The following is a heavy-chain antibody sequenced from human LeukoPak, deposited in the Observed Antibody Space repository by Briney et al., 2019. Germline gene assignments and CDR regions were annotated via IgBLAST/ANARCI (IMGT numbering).Heavy chain of an antibody. CDR1: GYKFTDDY. D-gene: IGHD3-16*01. V-gene: IGHV1-2*02. CDR2: INPDSGFT. CDR3: APTAEAYTSWWKV. J-gene: IGHJ4*02. Sequence: LGASVKVSCKASGYKFTDDYMHWVRQAPGQGLEFMGWINPDSGFTNYAQKFKGRVTMTRDTSISTAYLEVRSLTSDDTAVYYCAPTAEAYTSWWKVWGQGTLVTVSS.